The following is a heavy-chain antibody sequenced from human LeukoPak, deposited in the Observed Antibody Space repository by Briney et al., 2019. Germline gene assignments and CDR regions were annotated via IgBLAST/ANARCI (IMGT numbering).Heavy chain of an antibody. V-gene: IGHV3-7*01. CDR3: ARALSEYQLPYYYYYYMGV. CDR2: IKQDGSEK. CDR1: GFTFSSYW. Sequence: GGSLRLSCAASGFTFSSYWMSWVRQAPGKGLEWVANIKQDGSEKYYVDSVKGRFTISRDNAKDSLYLQMNSLRAEDTAVYYCARALSEYQLPYYYYYYMGVWGKGTTVTVSS. J-gene: IGHJ6*03. D-gene: IGHD2-2*01.